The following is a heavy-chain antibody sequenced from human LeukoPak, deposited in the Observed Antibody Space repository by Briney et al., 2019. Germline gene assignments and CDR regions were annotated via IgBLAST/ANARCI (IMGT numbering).Heavy chain of an antibody. D-gene: IGHD1-1*01. CDR3: ARDGLERRVYGMDV. CDR1: GFTFSSYE. CDR2: ISSSGSTI. J-gene: IGHJ6*02. V-gene: IGHV3-48*03. Sequence: TGGSLRLSCAASGFTFSSYEMNWVRQAPGKGLEWVSYISSSGSTIHYADSVKGRFTISRDNAKNSLYLQMNSLRAEDTAVYYCARDGLERRVYGMDVWGQGTTVTVSS.